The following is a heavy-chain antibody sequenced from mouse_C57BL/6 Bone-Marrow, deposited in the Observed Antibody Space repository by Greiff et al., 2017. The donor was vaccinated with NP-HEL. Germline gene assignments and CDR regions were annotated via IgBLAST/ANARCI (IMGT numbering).Heavy chain of an antibody. V-gene: IGHV5-6*01. CDR1: GFTFSSYG. CDR3: ARQTIYGNYWYFGV. D-gene: IGHD2-1*01. CDR2: ISSGGSYT. J-gene: IGHJ1*03. Sequence: EVQGVESGGDLVKPGGSLKLSCAASGFTFSSYGMSWVRQTPDKRLEWVATISSGGSYTYYPDSVKGRFTISRDNAKNTLYLQMSSLKSEDTAMYYCARQTIYGNYWYFGVWGTGTTVTVSS.